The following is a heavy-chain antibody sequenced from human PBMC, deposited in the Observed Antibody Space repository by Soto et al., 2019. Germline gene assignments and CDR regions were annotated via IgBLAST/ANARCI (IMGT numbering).Heavy chain of an antibody. D-gene: IGHD2-21*01. CDR3: ARGHYCGGGGYFDY. CDR2: ISSSGSTI. V-gene: IGHV3-48*03. CDR1: GFTFSSYE. Sequence: EVQLVESGGGLVQPGGSLRLSCAASGFTFSSYEMNWVRQAPGKGLEWVSYISSSGSTIYYADSVKGRFTISRDNAKKYRYMQMNGLGAEDTAVYYWARGHYCGGGGYFDYWGQETLVTVSS. J-gene: IGHJ4*02.